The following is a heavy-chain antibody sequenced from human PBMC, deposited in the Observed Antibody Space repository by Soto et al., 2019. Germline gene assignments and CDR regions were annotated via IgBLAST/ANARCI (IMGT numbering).Heavy chain of an antibody. Sequence: QVQLVQSGAEVKKPGSSVKVSCKASGGIFSTYAISWLRQAPGQGLEWMGGIIPIVGTPNYAQSFQGRVTITADESTSTAYMELSRLRSEDTAVYYCARDRDDYGSGNYYNRIDFWGQGTLVTVSS. D-gene: IGHD3-10*01. CDR3: ARDRDDYGSGNYYNRIDF. CDR2: IIPIVGTP. CDR1: GGIFSTYA. J-gene: IGHJ4*02. V-gene: IGHV1-69*01.